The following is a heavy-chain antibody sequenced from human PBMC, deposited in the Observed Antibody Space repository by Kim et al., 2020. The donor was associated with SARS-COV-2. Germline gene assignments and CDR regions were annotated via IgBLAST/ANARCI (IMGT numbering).Heavy chain of an antibody. D-gene: IGHD2-21*02. Sequence: GGSLRLSCAASGFIFSGSSMHWVRQASGKGLEWVGRIRSKPKNYATVYTVSGKGRFTVSRDDSKNTAYLQMNGLKTADTAEYYCATYPDCFFNYWGQG. CDR1: GFIFSGSS. V-gene: IGHV3-73*01. CDR3: ATYPDCFFNY. J-gene: IGHJ4*02. CDR2: IRSKPKNYAT.